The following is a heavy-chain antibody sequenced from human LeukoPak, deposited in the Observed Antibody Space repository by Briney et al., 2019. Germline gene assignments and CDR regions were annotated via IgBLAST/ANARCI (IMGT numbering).Heavy chain of an antibody. J-gene: IGHJ6*03. Sequence: SVKVSCKASGGTFSSYTISWVRQAPGQGLEWMGRMISILGIANYAQKFQGRVTITADKSTSTAYMELSSLRSEDTAVYYCARAGIAVAHGVFDYYYYMDVWGKGTTVTVSS. D-gene: IGHD6-19*01. V-gene: IGHV1-69*02. CDR3: ARAGIAVAHGVFDYYYYMDV. CDR1: GGTFSSYT. CDR2: MISILGIA.